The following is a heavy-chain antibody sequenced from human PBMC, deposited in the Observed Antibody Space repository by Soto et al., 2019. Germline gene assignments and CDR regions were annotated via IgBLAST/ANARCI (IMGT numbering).Heavy chain of an antibody. CDR2: INHSGST. CDR3: ARGDQKRYGDYWSGAYYYYMDV. V-gene: IGHV4-34*01. D-gene: IGHD4-17*01. J-gene: IGHJ6*03. CDR1: GGSFSGYY. Sequence: QVQLQQWGAGLLKPSETLSLTCAVYGGSFSGYYWSWIRQPPGKGLEWIGEINHSGSTNYNPSLKSRVTISVDTSKNQFSLKLSSVTAADTAVYYCARGDQKRYGDYWSGAYYYYMDVWGKGTTVTVSS.